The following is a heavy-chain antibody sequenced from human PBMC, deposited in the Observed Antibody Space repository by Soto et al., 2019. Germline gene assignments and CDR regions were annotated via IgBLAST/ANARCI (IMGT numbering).Heavy chain of an antibody. J-gene: IGHJ3*02. Sequence: GGSLRLSCAASGFTFSSYAMSWVRLAPGKGLEWVSAISGSGGSTYYADSVKGRLTISRDNSKNTLYLQMNSLRAEDKAVYYCAKGSRSSGYYYAFDIWGQGTMVTVSS. D-gene: IGHD3-22*01. CDR3: AKGSRSSGYYYAFDI. CDR2: ISGSGGST. V-gene: IGHV3-23*01. CDR1: GFTFSSYA.